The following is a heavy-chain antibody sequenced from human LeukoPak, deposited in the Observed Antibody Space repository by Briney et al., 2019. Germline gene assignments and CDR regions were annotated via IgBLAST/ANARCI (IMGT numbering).Heavy chain of an antibody. J-gene: IGHJ5*02. CDR3: ARGGYDLDP. V-gene: IGHV4-61*02. CDR2: IYTSGST. D-gene: IGHD2-2*01. CDR1: GGSISSGSYY. Sequence: SQTLSLTCTVSGGSISSGSYYWSWIRQPAGKGLEWIGRIYTSGSTNYNPSLKSRVTISVDTSKNQFSLKLSSVTAADTAVYYCARGGYDLDPWGQGTLVTVSS.